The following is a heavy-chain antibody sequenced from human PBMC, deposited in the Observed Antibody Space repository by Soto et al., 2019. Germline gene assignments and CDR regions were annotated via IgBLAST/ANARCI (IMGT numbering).Heavy chain of an antibody. CDR2: INAGNGNT. D-gene: IGHD6-13*01. Sequence: QVQLVQSGAEVKKPGASVKVSCKASGYTFTSYAMHWVRQAPGQRLEWRGWINAGNGNTKYSQKFQGRVTITRDTSVSTAYMELSSLRSEDTALYYCARLAIAAAGTGYYYYYGMDVWGQGTTVTVSS. CDR3: ARLAIAAAGTGYYYYYGMDV. CDR1: GYTFTSYA. J-gene: IGHJ6*02. V-gene: IGHV1-3*01.